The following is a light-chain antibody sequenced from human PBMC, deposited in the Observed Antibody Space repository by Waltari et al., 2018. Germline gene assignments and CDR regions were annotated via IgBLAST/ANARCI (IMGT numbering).Light chain of an antibody. Sequence: QSALTQPASVSGSPGQSTTIPCTGTSTDVWSSNPVSWYQALPGQGPTVIIYDVSDRPSGVSARFSGSKSGNTASLTISGLQAEDEANYYCTSQSTNNVVLFGGGTKVTVL. CDR2: DVS. J-gene: IGLJ3*02. CDR1: STDVWSSNP. CDR3: TSQSTNNVVL. V-gene: IGLV2-14*03.